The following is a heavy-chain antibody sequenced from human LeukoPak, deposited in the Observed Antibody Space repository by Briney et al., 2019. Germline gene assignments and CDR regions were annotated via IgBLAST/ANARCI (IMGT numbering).Heavy chain of an antibody. Sequence: PGRSLRLSCTTSGFTFSDYAVSWVRQAPGKGLEWISFIRNKANGGTTEYAASVKGRFTISRDDSKTIAHLQMSSLKTEDTAVYYCSRFYSSGWASGAFDIWGQGTMVTVSS. CDR2: IRNKANGGTT. D-gene: IGHD3-22*01. CDR3: SRFYSSGWASGAFDI. CDR1: GFTFSDYA. V-gene: IGHV3-49*04. J-gene: IGHJ3*02.